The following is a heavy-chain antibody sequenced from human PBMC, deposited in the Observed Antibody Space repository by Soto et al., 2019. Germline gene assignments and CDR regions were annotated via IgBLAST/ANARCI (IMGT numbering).Heavy chain of an antibody. J-gene: IGHJ4*02. CDR2: INHSGST. V-gene: IGHV4-34*01. D-gene: IGHD6-19*01. CDR3: ARDLLTGYSSGWYSGY. Sequence: SETLSLTCAVYGGSFSGYYWSWIRQPPGKGLEWIGEINHSGSTNYNPPLKSRVTISVDTSKNQFSLKLSSVAAADTAVYYCARDLLTGYSSGWYSGYWGQGTLVTVSS. CDR1: GGSFSGYY.